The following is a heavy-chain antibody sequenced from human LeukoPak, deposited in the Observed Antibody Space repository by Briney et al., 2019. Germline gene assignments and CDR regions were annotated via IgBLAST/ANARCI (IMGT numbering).Heavy chain of an antibody. CDR2: IWYDGSIK. Sequence: GGSLRLSCAASGFTFSDYWMHWVRQAPGKGLEWVAVIWYDGSIKYYADSVKGRFTISRDNPKNTLYLQMNSLRAEDTAAYYCARVGSGSYFLDGFDIWGQGTMVTVSS. CDR3: ARVGSGSYFLDGFDI. J-gene: IGHJ3*02. CDR1: GFTFSDYW. V-gene: IGHV3-33*08. D-gene: IGHD1-26*01.